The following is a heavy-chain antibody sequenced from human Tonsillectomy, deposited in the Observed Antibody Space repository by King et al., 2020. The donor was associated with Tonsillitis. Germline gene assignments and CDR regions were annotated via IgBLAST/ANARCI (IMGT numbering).Heavy chain of an antibody. J-gene: IGHJ3*02. CDR2: IKQDGSEK. Sequence: EVQLVESGGGLVQPGGSLRLSCAASGFTFSTYCMSWVRQAPGKGLEGVANIKQDGSEKYYVDSVKGRFTISRDNAENSLYLQMNSLRAEDTAVYYCARESVAAAVAFDIWGQGTMVTVSS. CDR1: GFTFSTYC. D-gene: IGHD6-13*01. CDR3: ARESVAAAVAFDI. V-gene: IGHV3-7*03.